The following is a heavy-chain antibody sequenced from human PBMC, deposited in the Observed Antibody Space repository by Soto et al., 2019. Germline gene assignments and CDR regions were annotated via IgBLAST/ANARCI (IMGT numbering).Heavy chain of an antibody. CDR3: ARDEGPHDYGDYIAANWFDP. Sequence: SQTLSLTCAISGDSVSSNSAAWNWIRQSPSRGLEWLGRTYYRSKWYNDYAVSVKSRITINPDTSKNQFSLQLNSVTPEVTAVYYCARDEGPHDYGDYIAANWFDPWGQGTLVTVSS. CDR2: TYYRSKWYN. J-gene: IGHJ5*02. D-gene: IGHD4-17*01. CDR1: GDSVSSNSAA. V-gene: IGHV6-1*01.